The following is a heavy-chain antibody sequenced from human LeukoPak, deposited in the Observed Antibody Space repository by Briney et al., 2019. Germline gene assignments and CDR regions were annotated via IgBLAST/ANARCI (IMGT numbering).Heavy chain of an antibody. CDR1: AFTFSSYW. CDR2: IKDDGSEK. Sequence: PGGSLRLSCAGSAFTFSSYWMSWVRQAPGKGPEWVANIKDDGSEKYYLDSVKGRFTISRDNAKNSLYLQMNSLRAGDTAVYSCARIKEYGFDIWGQGTMVTVSS. D-gene: IGHD3-10*01. CDR3: ARIKEYGFDI. V-gene: IGHV3-7*01. J-gene: IGHJ3*02.